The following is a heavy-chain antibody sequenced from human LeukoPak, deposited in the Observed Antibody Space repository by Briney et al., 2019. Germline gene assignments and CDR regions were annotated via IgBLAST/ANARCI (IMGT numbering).Heavy chain of an antibody. CDR2: IYYSGST. Sequence: PSQTLSLTCTVSGGSISSGGYYWSWIRQHPGKGLEWIGYIYYSGSTYYNPSLKSRVNISVNTSKNQFSLKLSSVTAADTAVYYCASRRVAAAGTADHWYFDLWGRGTLVTVSS. J-gene: IGHJ2*01. CDR3: ASRRVAAAGTADHWYFDL. D-gene: IGHD6-13*01. CDR1: GGSISSGGYY. V-gene: IGHV4-31*03.